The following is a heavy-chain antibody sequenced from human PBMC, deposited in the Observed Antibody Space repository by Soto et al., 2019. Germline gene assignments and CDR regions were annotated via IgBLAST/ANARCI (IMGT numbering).Heavy chain of an antibody. V-gene: IGHV1-18*04. CDR3: ARGSSGALYDY. J-gene: IGHJ4*02. CDR1: GYIFTNYG. Sequence: QIHLVQSGAEVRKPGASVNVSCKTSGYIFTNYGVSWVRQAPGEGLEVVGWISGYNGYPKYGQRFQGRVTLSTDTSTTTGYMELRNPRSDDTAVYYCARGSSGALYDYWGQGTLLTVSS. CDR2: ISGYNGYP.